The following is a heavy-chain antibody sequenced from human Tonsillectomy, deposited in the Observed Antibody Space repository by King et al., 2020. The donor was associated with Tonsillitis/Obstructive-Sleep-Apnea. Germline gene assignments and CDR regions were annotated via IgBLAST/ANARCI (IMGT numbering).Heavy chain of an antibody. V-gene: IGHV4-59*08. Sequence: QLQESGPGLVKPSETLSLTCSVSGGSISSYYWSWIRQPPGKGLEWIGYIYYSGSTNYNPSLKSRVTISVDTSKNQFSLKLSSVTAADTAVYYCARRLYSVSYSHPFDSWGQGTLVTVSS. CDR1: GGSISSYY. D-gene: IGHD1-26*01. J-gene: IGHJ4*02. CDR2: IYYSGST. CDR3: ARRLYSVSYSHPFDS.